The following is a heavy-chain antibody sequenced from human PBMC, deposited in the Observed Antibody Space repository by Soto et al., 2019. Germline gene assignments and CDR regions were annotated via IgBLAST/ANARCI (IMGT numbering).Heavy chain of an antibody. Sequence: ASVFSCKAXGYTFTGYYMHWVRQAPGQGLEWMGWINPNSGDTNYAQKFQGRVTMTRDTSISTAYMELSRLRSDDTAVYYCAREGYYGSGSYYSIDWFDPWGQGTLVTVSS. D-gene: IGHD3-10*01. CDR1: GYTFTGYY. J-gene: IGHJ5*02. CDR2: INPNSGDT. CDR3: AREGYYGSGSYYSIDWFDP. V-gene: IGHV1-2*02.